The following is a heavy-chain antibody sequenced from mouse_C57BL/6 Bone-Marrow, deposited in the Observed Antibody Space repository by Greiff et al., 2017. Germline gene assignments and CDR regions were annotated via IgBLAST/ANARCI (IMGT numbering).Heavy chain of an antibody. CDR1: GFTFSSYG. V-gene: IGHV5-6*01. Sequence: EVHLVESGGDLVKPGGSLKLSCAASGFTFSSYGMSWVRQTPDKRLEWVATISSGGSYTYYPDSVKGRFTISRDNAKNTLYLQMSSLKSEDTAMYYCARHFGNYYGSSYPYWYFDVWGTGTTVTVSS. D-gene: IGHD1-1*01. CDR2: ISSGGSYT. CDR3: ARHFGNYYGSSYPYWYFDV. J-gene: IGHJ1*03.